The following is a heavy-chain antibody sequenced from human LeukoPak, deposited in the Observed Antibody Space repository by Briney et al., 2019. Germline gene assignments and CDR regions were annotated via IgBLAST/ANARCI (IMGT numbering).Heavy chain of an antibody. V-gene: IGHV3-30*04. D-gene: IGHD3-10*01. J-gene: IGHJ4*02. CDR2: ISYDGSNK. CDR1: GFTFSSYA. Sequence: GGSLRLSCAASGFTFSSYAMHWVRQAPGKGLEWVAVISYDGSNKYYADSVKGRFTISRDNSKNTLYLQMNSLRAEDTAVYYCARDGINYYVSGSYPDYWGQGTLVTVSS. CDR3: ARDGINYYVSGSYPDY.